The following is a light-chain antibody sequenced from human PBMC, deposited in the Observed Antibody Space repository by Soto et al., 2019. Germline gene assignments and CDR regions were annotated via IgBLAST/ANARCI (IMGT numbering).Light chain of an antibody. CDR3: RPWDSSLSAGAV. J-gene: IGLJ1*01. Sequence: QSVLTQPPSVSAAPGQKVTISCSGSSSNIGNNYVSWYQQLPGTAPKLLIYDNNKRPSGIPDRFSGSKSGTSATLGITGLQTGDEADYYCRPWDSSLSAGAVFGTATKVTVL. CDR2: DNN. CDR1: SSNIGNNY. V-gene: IGLV1-51*01.